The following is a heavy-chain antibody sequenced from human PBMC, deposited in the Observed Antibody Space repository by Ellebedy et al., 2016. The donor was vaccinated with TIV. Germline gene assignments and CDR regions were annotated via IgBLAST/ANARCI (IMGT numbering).Heavy chain of an antibody. CDR3: ARDYTIFGVVSHYYYGMDV. CDR2: IYYSGST. D-gene: IGHD3-3*01. J-gene: IGHJ6*02. Sequence: SETLSLTXTASGGSISSYYWSWIRQPPGKGLEWIGYIYYSGSTNYNPSPKSRVTISVDTSKNQFSLKLSSVTAADTAVYYCARDYTIFGVVSHYYYGMDVWGQGTTVTVSS. CDR1: GGSISSYY. V-gene: IGHV4-59*01.